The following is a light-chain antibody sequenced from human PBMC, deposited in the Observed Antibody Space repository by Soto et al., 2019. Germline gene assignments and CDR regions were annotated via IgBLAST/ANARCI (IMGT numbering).Light chain of an antibody. V-gene: IGKV3-11*01. CDR3: QLYNRNTWS. J-gene: IGKJ1*01. CDR1: QSVINY. CDR2: DTS. Sequence: EIVLTQSPATLSLSPGERATLSCRASQSVINYLAWYQQKPGQAPRLLIYDTSNRATGIPARFSGSGSGTDFTLIISSLQPDDFATYFCQLYNRNTWSFGPGTKVDI.